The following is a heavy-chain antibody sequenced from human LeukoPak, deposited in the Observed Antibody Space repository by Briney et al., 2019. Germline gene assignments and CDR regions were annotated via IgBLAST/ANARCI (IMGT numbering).Heavy chain of an antibody. Sequence: GASVKVSCKASGGTFSSYAISWVRQAPGQGLEWMGGTVPIFGTANYAQKFQGRVTITTDESTSTAYMELSSLRSEDTAVYYCARDRDSSSSRMLDPWGQGTLVTVSS. CDR2: TVPIFGTA. D-gene: IGHD6-13*01. CDR3: ARDRDSSSSRMLDP. CDR1: GGTFSSYA. J-gene: IGHJ5*02. V-gene: IGHV1-69*05.